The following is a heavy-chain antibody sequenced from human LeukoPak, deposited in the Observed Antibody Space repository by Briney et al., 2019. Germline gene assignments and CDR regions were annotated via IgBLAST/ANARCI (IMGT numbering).Heavy chain of an antibody. D-gene: IGHD7-27*01. CDR1: GFTFSTYG. Sequence: GGSLRLSCAASGFTFSTYGMNWVRQAPGKGLEWVSGISPSGDITYYADSVMGRFSISRDNPKSTVSLQMSSLRAEDTALYYCVRDLHWGGFDVWGQGTMVTVSS. V-gene: IGHV3-23*01. CDR3: VRDLHWGGFDV. CDR2: ISPSGDIT. J-gene: IGHJ3*01.